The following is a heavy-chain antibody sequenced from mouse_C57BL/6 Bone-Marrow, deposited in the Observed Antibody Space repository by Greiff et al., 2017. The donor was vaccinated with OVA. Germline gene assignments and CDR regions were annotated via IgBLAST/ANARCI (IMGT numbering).Heavy chain of an antibody. CDR1: GFTFSDYG. D-gene: IGHD2-3*01. V-gene: IGHV5-17*01. J-gene: IGHJ2*01. CDR3: ARHDDDWRYFDY. CDR2: ISSGSSTI. Sequence: EVQLVESGGGLVKPGGSLKLSCAASGFTFSDYGMHWVRQAPEKGLEWVAYISSGSSTIYYADTVKGRVTISRDNAKNTLFLQMTSLRSEDTARYDCARHDDDWRYFDYWGQGTTLTVSS.